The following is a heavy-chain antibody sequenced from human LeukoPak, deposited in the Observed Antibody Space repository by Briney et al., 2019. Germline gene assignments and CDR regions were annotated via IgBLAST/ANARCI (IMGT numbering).Heavy chain of an antibody. Sequence: GESRKFSGKGSGYSFAGYWSGGVRRMPGKGRGGMGIIEPGDADTRYRPSLQRQVTLQAAKSASTAYLQWSSLKASDTAMYYCARNRRTWYYYDSSGYRAFDLWRKGTMVPVSS. D-gene: IGHD3-22*01. CDR2: IEPGDADT. V-gene: IGHV5-51*01. CDR1: GYSFAGYW. CDR3: ARNRRTWYYYDSSGYRAFDL. J-gene: IGHJ3*01.